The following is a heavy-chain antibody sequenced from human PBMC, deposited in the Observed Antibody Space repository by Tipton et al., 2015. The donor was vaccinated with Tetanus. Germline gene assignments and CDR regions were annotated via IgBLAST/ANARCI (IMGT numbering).Heavy chain of an antibody. CDR3: ARRVVGATLGY. J-gene: IGHJ4*02. CDR1: GGSIRSGGYY. D-gene: IGHD1-26*01. V-gene: IGHV4-31*03. CDR2: IYYTGNT. Sequence: TLSLTCTVSGGSIRSGGYYWSWIRQHPGQGLEWIGYIYYTGNTYYNPSLKSRVTLSIDMSKNQFSLRLSSVTAADTAVYFCARRVVGATLGYWGQGSLVSVSS.